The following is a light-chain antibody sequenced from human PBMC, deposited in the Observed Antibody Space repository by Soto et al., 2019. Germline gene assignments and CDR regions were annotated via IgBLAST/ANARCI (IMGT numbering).Light chain of an antibody. Sequence: DIPMTQSPSTLSASVGDRVTITCRASQSISSWLAWYQQKPGKAPKLLIYGASSLESGVPSRFSGSGSGTEFTLTISSLQPDDFATYYCQQYHSFYTFGQGTKLEIK. J-gene: IGKJ2*01. CDR1: QSISSW. CDR2: GAS. V-gene: IGKV1-5*01. CDR3: QQYHSFYT.